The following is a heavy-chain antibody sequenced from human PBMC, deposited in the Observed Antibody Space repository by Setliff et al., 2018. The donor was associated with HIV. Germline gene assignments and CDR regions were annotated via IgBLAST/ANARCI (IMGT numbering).Heavy chain of an antibody. V-gene: IGHV3-48*03. CDR1: GFIFSSYE. D-gene: IGHD6-13*01. Sequence: GESLTISCAASGFIFSSYEMNWVRQAPGKGLEWVSYSSSSGYSTNYADSVKGRFTMSRDNAKNLLYLQMNSLRAEDTAVYYCASHHSADIYYSYYGMDVWGQGTTVTSP. J-gene: IGHJ6*02. CDR3: ASHHSADIYYSYYGMDV. CDR2: SSSSGYST.